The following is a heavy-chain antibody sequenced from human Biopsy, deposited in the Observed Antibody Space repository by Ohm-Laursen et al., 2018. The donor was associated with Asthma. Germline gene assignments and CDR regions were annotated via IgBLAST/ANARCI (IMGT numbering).Heavy chain of an antibody. CDR1: GGSISNSNYY. J-gene: IGHJ6*02. V-gene: IGHV4-39*01. CDR2: LHYSGSPYYT. Sequence: GTLSLTCTVSGGSISNSNYYWGWIRQSPGKGLEWIGSLHYSGSPYYTYYNPSLEGRVTVSADTSKNQFSLKLTSVTAADTAVYYCVRGSSSWHHGPFHYYYGLDVWGQGTTATISS. CDR3: VRGSSSWHHGPFHYYYGLDV. D-gene: IGHD6-13*01.